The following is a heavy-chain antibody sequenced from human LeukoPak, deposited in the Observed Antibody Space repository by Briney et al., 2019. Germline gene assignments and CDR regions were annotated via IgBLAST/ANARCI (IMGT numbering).Heavy chain of an antibody. D-gene: IGHD2-15*01. J-gene: IGHJ6*02. V-gene: IGHV3-30-3*01. CDR2: ISYDGSNK. CDR1: GFTFSSYA. CDR3: AREGCRGGSCYYGMDV. Sequence: GGSLRLSCAASGFTFSSYAMHWVRQAPGKGLEWVAVISYDGSNKYYADSVKGRFTISRDNSKNTLYLQMNSLRAEDTAVYYCAREGCRGGSCYYGMDVWGQGTTVTVSS.